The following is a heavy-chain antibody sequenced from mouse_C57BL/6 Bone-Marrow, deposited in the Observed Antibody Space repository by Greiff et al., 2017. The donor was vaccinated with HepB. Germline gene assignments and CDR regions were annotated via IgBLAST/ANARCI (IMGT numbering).Heavy chain of an antibody. Sequence: EVQRVESGAELVKPGASVKLSCTASGFNIKDYYMHWVKQRTEQGLEWIGRIDPEDGETKYAPKFQGKATITADTSSNTAYLQLSSLTSEDTAVYYCACIYDGPRFAYWGQGTLVTVSA. CDR1: GFNIKDYY. CDR3: ACIYDGPRFAY. V-gene: IGHV14-2*01. D-gene: IGHD2-3*01. CDR2: IDPEDGET. J-gene: IGHJ3*01.